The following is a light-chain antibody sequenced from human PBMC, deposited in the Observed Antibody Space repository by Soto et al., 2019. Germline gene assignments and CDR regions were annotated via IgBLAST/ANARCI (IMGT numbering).Light chain of an antibody. Sequence: QAVVTQEPSLTVSPGGTVILTCASSTGAVTSGYYPSWFQQKPGQAPKALIYSTDNKHSWTPARFSGSLLGGKAALTLSGVQPEDEAEYYCLLSYDGTYVFGTGTKLTVL. CDR2: STD. J-gene: IGLJ1*01. CDR3: LLSYDGTYV. CDR1: TGAVTSGYY. V-gene: IGLV7-43*01.